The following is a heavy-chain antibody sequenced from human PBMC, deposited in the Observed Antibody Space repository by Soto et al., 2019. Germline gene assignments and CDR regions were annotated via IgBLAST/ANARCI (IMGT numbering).Heavy chain of an antibody. Sequence: ASVKVSCKASGGTFSSYTISWVRQAPGQGLEWMGRIIPILGIANYAQKFQGRVTITADKSTSTAYMELSSLRSEDTAVYYCASSSSWYINAFDIWGQGTMVTVSS. CDR1: GGTFSSYT. J-gene: IGHJ3*02. CDR3: ASSSSWYINAFDI. V-gene: IGHV1-69*02. D-gene: IGHD6-13*01. CDR2: IIPILGIA.